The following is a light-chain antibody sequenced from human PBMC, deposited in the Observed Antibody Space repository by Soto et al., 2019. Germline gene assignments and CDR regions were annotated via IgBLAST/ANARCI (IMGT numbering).Light chain of an antibody. Sequence: DIQMTQSPSSLSASVGDRVTISCRARQNIDIYLNWYQQKPGKAPNLLIYSTSTLPAGVPSRFSGSASGTDFTLTISSLQPEDFATYYCQQSFNMPRTFGRGSKVEVK. CDR1: QNIDIY. V-gene: IGKV1-39*01. CDR3: QQSFNMPRT. J-gene: IGKJ4*02. CDR2: STS.